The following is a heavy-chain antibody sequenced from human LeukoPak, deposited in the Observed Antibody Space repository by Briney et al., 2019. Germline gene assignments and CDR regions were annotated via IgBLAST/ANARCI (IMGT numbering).Heavy chain of an antibody. CDR2: INPSGGST. CDR3: ARDGQLIPDYFDY. D-gene: IGHD6-6*01. Sequence: ASVTVSFKASGYTFTGYYMHWVRQAPGQGLEWMGIINPSGGSTSYAQKFQGRVTMTRDMSTSTVYMELSSLRSEDTAVYYCARDGQLIPDYFDYWGQGTLVTVSS. V-gene: IGHV1-46*01. CDR1: GYTFTGYY. J-gene: IGHJ4*02.